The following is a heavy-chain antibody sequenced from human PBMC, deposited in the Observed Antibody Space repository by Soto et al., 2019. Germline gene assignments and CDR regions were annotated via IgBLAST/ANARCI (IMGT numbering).Heavy chain of an antibody. CDR1: GGSISSSSYY. CDR2: IYYSGST. D-gene: IGHD5-18*01. Sequence: SETLSLTCTVSGGSISSSSYYWGWIRQPPGKGLEWIGSIYYSGSTYYNPSLKSRVTISVDTSKNQFSLKLSSVTAADTAVYYGARADTAMVNYFDYWGQGTLVTVSS. V-gene: IGHV4-39*01. CDR3: ARADTAMVNYFDY. J-gene: IGHJ4*02.